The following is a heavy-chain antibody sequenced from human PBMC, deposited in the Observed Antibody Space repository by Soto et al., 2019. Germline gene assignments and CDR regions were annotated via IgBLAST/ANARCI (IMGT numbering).Heavy chain of an antibody. J-gene: IGHJ3*02. V-gene: IGHV4-39*01. D-gene: IGHD2-15*01. CDR3: ASGNDIVVVVAATRDDAFDI. Sequence: SETLSLTCTVSGGSISSSSYYWGWIRQPPGKGLEWIGSIYYSGSTYYNPSLKSRVTISVDTSKNQFSLKLSSVTAADTAVYYCASGNDIVVVVAATRDDAFDIWGQGTIVTVSS. CDR2: IYYSGST. CDR1: GGSISSSSYY.